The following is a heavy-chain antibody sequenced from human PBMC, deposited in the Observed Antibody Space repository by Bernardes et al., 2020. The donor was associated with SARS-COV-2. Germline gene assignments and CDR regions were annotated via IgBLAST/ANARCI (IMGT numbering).Heavy chain of an antibody. D-gene: IGHD2-2*01. CDR1: GYTFTGYY. V-gene: IGHV1-2*02. CDR2: INPNSGGT. Sequence: ASVEVSCKASGYTFTGYYMHWVRQAPGQGLEWMGWINPNSGGTNYAQKFQGRVTMTRDTSISTAYMELSRLRSDDTAVYYCARDLLHCSSTSCEDYYYYGMDVWGQGTTVTVSS. CDR3: ARDLLHCSSTSCEDYYYYGMDV. J-gene: IGHJ6*02.